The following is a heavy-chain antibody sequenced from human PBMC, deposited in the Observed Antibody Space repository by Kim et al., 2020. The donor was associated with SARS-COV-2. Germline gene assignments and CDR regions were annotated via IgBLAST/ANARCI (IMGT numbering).Heavy chain of an antibody. J-gene: IGHJ4*02. Sequence: GGSLRLSCAASGFTFSSYGMHWVRQAPGKGLEWVAVISYDGSNKYYADSVKGRFTISRDNSKNTLYLQMNSLRAEDTAVYYCAKDAAFYSSSIYDYFDYWGQGTLVTVSS. CDR3: AKDAAFYSSSIYDYFDY. CDR2: ISYDGSNK. D-gene: IGHD6-6*01. V-gene: IGHV3-30*18. CDR1: GFTFSSYG.